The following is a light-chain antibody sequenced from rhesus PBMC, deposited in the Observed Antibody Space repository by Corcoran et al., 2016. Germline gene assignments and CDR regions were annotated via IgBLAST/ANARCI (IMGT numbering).Light chain of an antibody. CDR2: KVS. J-gene: IGKJ3*01. CDR3: MQYTHIPFP. V-gene: IGKV2-65*01. CDR1: QSLVHSNGNTY. Sequence: DVVMTQSPLALPITPGQPASISCRSSQSLVHSNGNTYLRWFQQKTGQPPRLLIYKVSNRYSGVPDRFSGSGAGTAFTLKISRVAAEHVAVYYCMQYTHIPFPFGPRTKLHIK.